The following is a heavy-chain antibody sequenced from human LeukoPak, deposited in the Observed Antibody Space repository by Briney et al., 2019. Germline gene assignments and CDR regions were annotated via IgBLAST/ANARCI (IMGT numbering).Heavy chain of an antibody. CDR1: GYSFTNYW. Sequence: GESLKISCKGSGYSFTNYWIGWVRQMPGKGLEWMGIIYPGDSDPRYSPSFRGQVTISADKSISTAYLQWSSLKASDTAMYYCARLDILTGSPFDYWGQGTLVTVSS. V-gene: IGHV5-51*01. CDR3: ARLDILTGSPFDY. D-gene: IGHD3-9*01. CDR2: IYPGDSDP. J-gene: IGHJ4*02.